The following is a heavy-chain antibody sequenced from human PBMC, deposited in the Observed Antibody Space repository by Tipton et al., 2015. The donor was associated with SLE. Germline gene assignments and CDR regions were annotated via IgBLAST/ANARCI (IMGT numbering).Heavy chain of an antibody. CDR1: GFTFSSYA. CDR2: ISGSGANT. Sequence: GSLRLSCAASGFTFSSYAMYWVRQAPGKGLEWVSGISGSGANTYYADSVTGRFAISRDNSKNTLYLQMDSLRAEDTALYYCATKGGYVPPPYYFDFWGQGTLVTVSS. J-gene: IGHJ4*02. CDR3: ATKGGYVPPPYYFDF. D-gene: IGHD3-16*01. V-gene: IGHV3-23*01.